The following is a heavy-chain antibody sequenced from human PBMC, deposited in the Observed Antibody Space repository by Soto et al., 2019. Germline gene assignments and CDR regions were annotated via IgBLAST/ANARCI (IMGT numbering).Heavy chain of an antibody. Sequence: QVQLQESGPGLVKPSQTLSLTCTVSGGSISSGGYYWSWIRQHPGKGLEWIGYIYYSGSTYYNPSLKSRVTISVDTSKNQFSLKLSSVTAADTAVYYCARGYKSSSHYYYYYYGMDVWGQGTTVTVSS. CDR3: ARGYKSSSHYYYYYYGMDV. CDR2: IYYSGST. J-gene: IGHJ6*02. V-gene: IGHV4-31*03. CDR1: GGSISSGGYY. D-gene: IGHD6-13*01.